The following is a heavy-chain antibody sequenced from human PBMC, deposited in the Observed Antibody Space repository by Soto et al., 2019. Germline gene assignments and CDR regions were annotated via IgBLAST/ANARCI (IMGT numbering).Heavy chain of an antibody. Sequence: WVRQMPGKGLEWMGIIYPGDSDTRYSPSFQGQVTISADTAISTAYLQWRSLKASDTAMSYWGQHGSRVYYDSMDYYCYAMDVWGQGTMVNVSS. D-gene: IGHD3-22*01. J-gene: IGHJ6*02. CDR3: GQHGSRVYYDSMDYYCYAMDV. V-gene: IGHV5-51*01. CDR2: IYPGDSDT.